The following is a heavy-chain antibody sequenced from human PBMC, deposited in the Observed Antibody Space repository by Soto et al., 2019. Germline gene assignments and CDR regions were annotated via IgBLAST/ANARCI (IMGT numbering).Heavy chain of an antibody. CDR2: IYHSGST. CDR3: ARERADYGGNQNWFDP. Sequence: SETLSLTCTVSGYSIISGYYWGWIRQPPGKGLEWIGNIYHSGSTYDNPSLKSRVTISVDTSKNQFSLKLSSVTAADTAVYYCARERADYGGNQNWFDPWGQGTLGTVSS. V-gene: IGHV4-38-2*02. J-gene: IGHJ5*02. D-gene: IGHD4-17*01. CDR1: GYSIISGYY.